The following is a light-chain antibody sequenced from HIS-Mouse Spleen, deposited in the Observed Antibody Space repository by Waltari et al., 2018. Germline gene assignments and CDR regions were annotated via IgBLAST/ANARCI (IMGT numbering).Light chain of an antibody. CDR1: SSNIGSNY. V-gene: IGLV1-47*01. CDR2: RNN. J-gene: IGLJ2*01. CDR3: AAWDDSLSGVV. Sequence: QSVLTQPPSASGTPGQRVTISCSGSSSNIGSNYVYWYQQLPGTAPNLLIDRNNQRPSGVPDRFSGSKSGTSASLAISGLRSEDEADYYCAAWDDSLSGVVFGGGTKLTVL.